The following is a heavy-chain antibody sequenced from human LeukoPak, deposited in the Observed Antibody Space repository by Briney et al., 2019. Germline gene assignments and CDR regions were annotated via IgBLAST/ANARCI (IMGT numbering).Heavy chain of an antibody. CDR3: AACPWGRGSCFFDY. CDR2: IHYSGST. Sequence: PSETLSLTCTVSGGSISDISYYWGWIRQPPGKDLEWIGGIHYSGSTSYKASLKSRVTIPVDTSKNQFSLDLSSVTAADTAVYYCAACPWGRGSCFFDYWGQGTLVTVSS. V-gene: IGHV4-39*01. J-gene: IGHJ4*02. CDR1: GGSISDISYY. D-gene: IGHD2-15*01.